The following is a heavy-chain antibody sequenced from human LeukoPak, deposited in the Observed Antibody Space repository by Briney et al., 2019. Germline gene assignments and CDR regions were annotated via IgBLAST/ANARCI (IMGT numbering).Heavy chain of an antibody. Sequence: SETLSLTCTVSGYSISSGYYWGWIRQPPGKGLEWIGSIYYSGSTYYNPSLKSRVTISVDTSKNQFSLKLSSVTAADTAVYYCARLTVVPAYEDDYWGQGTLVTVSS. CDR1: GYSISSGYY. D-gene: IGHD2-2*01. V-gene: IGHV4-38-2*02. CDR3: ARLTVVPAYEDDY. J-gene: IGHJ4*02. CDR2: IYYSGST.